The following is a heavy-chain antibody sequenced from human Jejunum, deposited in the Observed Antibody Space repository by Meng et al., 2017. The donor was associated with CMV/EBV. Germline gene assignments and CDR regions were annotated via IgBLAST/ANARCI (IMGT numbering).Heavy chain of an antibody. J-gene: IGHJ5*02. Sequence: MHWVRQAPGQGLEWMAIINPSSGSTTYARKLQGRVTMTRDPSTSTFYMELSSLASEDTAVYFCSRGPYYYESSGYYGGQSNWFDPWGQGTQVTVSS. CDR2: INPSSGST. CDR3: SRGPYYYESSGYYGGQSNWFDP. V-gene: IGHV1-46*04. D-gene: IGHD3-22*01.